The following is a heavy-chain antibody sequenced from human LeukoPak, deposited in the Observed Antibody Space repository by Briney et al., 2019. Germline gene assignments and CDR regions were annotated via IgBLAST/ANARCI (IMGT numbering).Heavy chain of an antibody. J-gene: IGHJ4*02. V-gene: IGHV4-59*01. Sequence: PSETLSLTCTASGVTFGTYYWSWIRQPPGKGLKWMGAIYDSESTNYNPSLKSRFTITVDTTKNQFSLKLSSATTADTAVYYCARVERQWPTFKYYFESWGQGTMVTVSS. CDR2: IYDSEST. D-gene: IGHD6-19*01. CDR3: ARVERQWPTFKYYFES. CDR1: GVTFGTYY.